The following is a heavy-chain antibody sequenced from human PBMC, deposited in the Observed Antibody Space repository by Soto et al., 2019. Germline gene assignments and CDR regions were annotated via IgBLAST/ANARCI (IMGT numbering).Heavy chain of an antibody. CDR3: ARDSYGDYTFDY. Sequence: FEPLCLPCTVSGGSISSYYWRWIRQPPGKGLEWIGYIYYSGSTNYNPSLKSRVTISVDTSKNQFSLKLSSVTAADTAVYYCARDSYGDYTFDYWGQRTLVTVSS. CDR2: IYYSGST. D-gene: IGHD4-17*01. J-gene: IGHJ4*02. V-gene: IGHV4-59*01. CDR1: GGSISSYY.